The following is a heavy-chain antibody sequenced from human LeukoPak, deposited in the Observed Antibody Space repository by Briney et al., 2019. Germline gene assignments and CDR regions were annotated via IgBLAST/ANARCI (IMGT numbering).Heavy chain of an antibody. J-gene: IGHJ4*02. V-gene: IGHV5-51*01. CDR1: GYRFTSYW. D-gene: IGHD2-15*01. CDR2: IYPGDSDT. Sequence: GESLKISCEGSGYRFTSYWIAWVRHMPGKGLEWMGIIYPGDSDTRYSPSFQGQVTISADKSISTAYLQWSSLKASDTAMYYCARARYCSGGNCYAEYWGQGTLVTVSS. CDR3: ARARYCSGGNCYAEY.